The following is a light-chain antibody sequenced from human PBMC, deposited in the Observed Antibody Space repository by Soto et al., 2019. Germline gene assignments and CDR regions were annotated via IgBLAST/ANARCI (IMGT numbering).Light chain of an antibody. CDR1: SGHSSYT. CDR2: LNSDGSH. Sequence: QPVLTQSPSASASLGASVKLTCTLSSGHSSYTIAWHQQQPEKGPRYLMTLNSDGSHSKGDGIPDRFSGSSSGAERYLSIPSLQSEDEADYYCQTWGTGIEVFGGGTKVTVL. V-gene: IGLV4-69*01. CDR3: QTWGTGIEV. J-gene: IGLJ3*02.